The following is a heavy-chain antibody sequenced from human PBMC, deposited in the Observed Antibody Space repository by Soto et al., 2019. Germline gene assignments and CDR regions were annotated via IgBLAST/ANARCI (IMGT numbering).Heavy chain of an antibody. V-gene: IGHV4-59*01. CDR3: ARASGLSIYNWFDP. Sequence: WNWIRQSPEKGLEWIGQIYFSGSTIYSPSFQSRVTLSVDSSKSQVALRLTSVTAADTAVYFCARASGLSIYNWFDPWGQGILVTVSS. CDR2: IYFSGST. J-gene: IGHJ5*02. D-gene: IGHD3-10*01.